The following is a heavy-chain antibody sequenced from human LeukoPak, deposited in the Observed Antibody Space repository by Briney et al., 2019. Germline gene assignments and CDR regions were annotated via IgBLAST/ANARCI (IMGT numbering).Heavy chain of an antibody. Sequence: GSSVKVSCKASGGTFSRYAISWVRQAPGQGLEWMGGIIPIFGTANYALKFQDRVTITADESTSTAYMELSSLRSEDTAVYYCAGGGHGYNYDSSRWGQGTLVTVSS. CDR1: GGTFSRYA. J-gene: IGHJ4*02. V-gene: IGHV1-69*01. CDR3: AGGGHGYNYDSSR. D-gene: IGHD5-18*01. CDR2: IIPIFGTA.